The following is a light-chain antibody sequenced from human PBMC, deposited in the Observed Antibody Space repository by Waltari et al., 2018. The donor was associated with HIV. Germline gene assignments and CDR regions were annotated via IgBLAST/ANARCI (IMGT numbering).Light chain of an antibody. CDR1: QRVASNY. CDR3: HQYGTSPYT. Sequence: EIVLTQSPGNLALSPGEKATLSCRASQRVASNYLAWYQQRPGQAPRLLIHAASRRATGIPDRFGGSGSGTDFTLTITRLDPEDFAVYYCHQYGTSPYTFGQGTKLEIK. V-gene: IGKV3-20*01. J-gene: IGKJ2*01. CDR2: AAS.